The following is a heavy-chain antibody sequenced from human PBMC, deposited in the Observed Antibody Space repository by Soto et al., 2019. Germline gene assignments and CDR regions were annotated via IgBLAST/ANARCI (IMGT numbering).Heavy chain of an antibody. CDR3: ARPIAVSGTGYYYFDF. V-gene: IGHV5-10-1*01. Sequence: GESLKISCKGSGYSFTSYWISWVRQMPGKGLEWMGRIDPSDSYTNYSPSFQGHVTISADKSISTAYLQWSSPKASDTAMYYCARPIAVSGTGYYYFDFWGQGTLVTVSS. D-gene: IGHD6-19*01. J-gene: IGHJ4*02. CDR1: GYSFTSYW. CDR2: IDPSDSYT.